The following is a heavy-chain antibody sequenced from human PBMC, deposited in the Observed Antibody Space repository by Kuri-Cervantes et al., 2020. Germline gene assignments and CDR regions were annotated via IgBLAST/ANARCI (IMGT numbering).Heavy chain of an antibody. CDR1: GFTFSTYW. CDR2: INQDGSEI. V-gene: IGHV3-7*03. Sequence: GESLKISCAASGFTFSTYWMSWVRQAPGKGLEWVANINQDGSEIHYVDSVKGRFTISRDNSKNTLYLQMNSLRAEDTAVYYCANYQTRAGYWGHGTLVTVSS. J-gene: IGHJ4*01. CDR3: ANYQTRAGY. D-gene: IGHD2-2*01.